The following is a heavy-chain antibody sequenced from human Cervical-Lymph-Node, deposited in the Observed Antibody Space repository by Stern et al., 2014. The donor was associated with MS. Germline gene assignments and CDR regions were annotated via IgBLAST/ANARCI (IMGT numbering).Heavy chain of an antibody. J-gene: IGHJ6*02. CDR2: IDWTNDK. D-gene: IGHD1-26*01. CDR1: GFSLSSDGMC. CDR3: ARMVGATGYYYDVDV. V-gene: IGHV2-70*01. Sequence: ESGPAVVKPTQSLTLTCTFSGFSLSSDGMCVTWIRQPPGKALEWLVLIDWTNDKYYNTSLKTRLTISKDTPKNQVVLTMTNIDPMDTATYYCARMVGATGYYYDVDVWGQGTTVTVSS.